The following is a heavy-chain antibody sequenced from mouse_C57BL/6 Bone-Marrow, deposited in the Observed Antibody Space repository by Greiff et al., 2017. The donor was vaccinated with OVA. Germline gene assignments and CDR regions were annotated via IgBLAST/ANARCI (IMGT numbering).Heavy chain of an antibody. V-gene: IGHV5-6*01. J-gene: IGHJ1*03. CDR3: ARGAYYGSSYRYLDV. CDR2: ISSGGSYT. Sequence: EVKLVESGGDLVKPGGSLKLSCAASGFTFSSYGMSWVRQTPDKRLEWVATISSGGSYTYYPDSVKGRFPISRDNAKNTLYLQMSSLKSEDTARYYWARGAYYGSSYRYLDVWGTGTTVTVSA. D-gene: IGHD1-1*01. CDR1: GFTFSSYG.